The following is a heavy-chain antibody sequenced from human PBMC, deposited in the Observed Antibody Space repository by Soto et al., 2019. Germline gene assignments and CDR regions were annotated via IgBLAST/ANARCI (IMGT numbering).Heavy chain of an antibody. CDR1: GFTFSDYY. J-gene: IGHJ4*02. Sequence: GGSLRLSCAASGFTFSDYYMTWIRQAPGKGLEWVSYISSGGSSIYYADSVKGRFTISRDNAKNSLYLQMNSLRAEDTAMYYCASLAIGTIIRGAPDFWGQGTLVT. D-gene: IGHD3-10*01. CDR3: ASLAIGTIIRGAPDF. V-gene: IGHV3-11*01. CDR2: ISSGGSSI.